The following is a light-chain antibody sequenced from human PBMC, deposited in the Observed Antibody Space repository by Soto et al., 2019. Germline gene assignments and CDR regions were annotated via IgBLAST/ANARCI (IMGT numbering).Light chain of an antibody. V-gene: IGKV1-5*01. CDR3: QQYNSYPWT. CDR2: DAF. Sequence: DIQMTQSPSTLSASVGDRVTITCRASQSISSWLAWYQQKPGKGPKLLIYDAFSLESGVPSRFSGSGSGTEFTLTISSLQPYDFATYYCQQYNSYPWTCGQGTKVEIK. CDR1: QSISSW. J-gene: IGKJ1*01.